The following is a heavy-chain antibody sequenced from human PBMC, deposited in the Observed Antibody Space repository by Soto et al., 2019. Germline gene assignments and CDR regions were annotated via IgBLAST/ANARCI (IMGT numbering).Heavy chain of an antibody. J-gene: IGHJ6*02. Sequence: SETLSLTCAVYGGSFSGYYWSWIRQPPGKGLEWIGEINHSGSTNYNPSLKSRVTISVDTSKNQFSLKLSSVTAADTAVYYCARPGEAARRHYYYYYGIDVWGQGTTVT. CDR1: GGSFSGYY. CDR3: ARPGEAARRHYYYYYGIDV. D-gene: IGHD6-6*01. CDR2: INHSGST. V-gene: IGHV4-34*01.